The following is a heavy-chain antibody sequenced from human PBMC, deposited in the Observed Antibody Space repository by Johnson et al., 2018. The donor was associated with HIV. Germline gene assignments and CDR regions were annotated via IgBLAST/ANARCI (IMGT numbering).Heavy chain of an antibody. D-gene: IGHD2-8*01. Sequence: VQLVESGGGVVQPGRSLRLSCAASAFTFSRYGMHWVRQAPGKGLEWVSVLYSGGNTYYADSVKGRFIISRDNFKNTLYLQMNSLRAEDTAVYYCARDGNAGYCTNGVCYNDAFDIWGQGTLVTVSS. J-gene: IGHJ3*02. CDR3: ARDGNAGYCTNGVCYNDAFDI. CDR2: LYSGGNT. CDR1: AFTFSRYG. V-gene: IGHV3-66*01.